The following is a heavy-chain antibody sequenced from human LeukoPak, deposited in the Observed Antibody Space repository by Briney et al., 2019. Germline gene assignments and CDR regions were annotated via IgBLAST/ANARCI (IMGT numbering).Heavy chain of an antibody. J-gene: IGHJ4*02. CDR3: ARLPTDLLAFDY. CDR1: GDSISSNSYY. Sequence: PSETLSLTCTVSGDSISSNSYYWAWIRQPPGTGLEWIGSIYYTGSTYYNPSLKSRVTISVDASKNQFSLKLTSVTAADTAVYYCARLPTDLLAFDYWGQGTLVTVSS. V-gene: IGHV4-39*01. CDR2: IYYTGST. D-gene: IGHD2-8*02.